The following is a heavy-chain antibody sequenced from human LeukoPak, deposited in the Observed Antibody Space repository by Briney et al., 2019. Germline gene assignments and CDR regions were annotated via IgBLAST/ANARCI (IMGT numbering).Heavy chain of an antibody. V-gene: IGHV3-23*01. CDR3: AKDRAWGAFAY. Sequence: GGSLRLSCAASGFIFSNHGMNWVRQAPGKGLEWVSGITGDAGRTYYADSVKGRFTISRDNSKNTLYLQMNSLRAEDTAIYYCAKDRAWGAFAYWGQGTLVAVSS. CDR2: ITGDAGRT. D-gene: IGHD1-26*01. CDR1: GFIFSNHG. J-gene: IGHJ4*02.